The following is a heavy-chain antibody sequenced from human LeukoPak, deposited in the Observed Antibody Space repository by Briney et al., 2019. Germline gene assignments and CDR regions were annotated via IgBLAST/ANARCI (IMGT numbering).Heavy chain of an antibody. CDR3: AKEKNYYDSSGYYGPDDAFDI. Sequence: GGSLRLSCAASGFTFSSYAMSWVRQAPGKGLEWVSAISGSGGSTYYADSVKGRFTISRDNSKNTLYLQMNSLRAEDTAVYYCAKEKNYYDSSGYYGPDDAFDIWGQGTMVTVSS. CDR1: GFTFSSYA. CDR2: ISGSGGST. D-gene: IGHD3-22*01. V-gene: IGHV3-23*01. J-gene: IGHJ3*02.